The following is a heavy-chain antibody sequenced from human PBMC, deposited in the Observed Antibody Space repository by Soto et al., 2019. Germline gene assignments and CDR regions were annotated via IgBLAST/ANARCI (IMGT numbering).Heavy chain of an antibody. V-gene: IGHV1-69*06. CDR2: IIHRDDSA. Sequence: QVQLVQSGAELKKPGSSVNVSCAASGGTFKTYTINWVRQAPGQGLEWIGQIIHRDDSANYAQRFQGRVTSSADRSTNIVYMELSGLRSEDTALYYCATWRTYSGSYCFDYWGQGTLVSVSS. CDR3: ATWRTYSGSYCFDY. CDR1: GGTFKTYT. D-gene: IGHD1-26*01. J-gene: IGHJ4*02.